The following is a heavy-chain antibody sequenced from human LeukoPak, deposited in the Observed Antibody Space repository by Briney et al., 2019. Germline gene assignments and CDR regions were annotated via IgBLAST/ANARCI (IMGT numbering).Heavy chain of an antibody. CDR1: GGSNSSSSYY. CDR2: IYYSGST. Sequence: SETLSLTCTVSGGSNSSSSYYWGWIRQPPGKGLEWIGSIYYSGSTYYNPSLKSRVTISVDTSKNQFSLKLSSVTAADTAVYYCARLSNVAARPFDYWGQGTLVTVSS. J-gene: IGHJ4*02. D-gene: IGHD6-6*01. V-gene: IGHV4-39*01. CDR3: ARLSNVAARPFDY.